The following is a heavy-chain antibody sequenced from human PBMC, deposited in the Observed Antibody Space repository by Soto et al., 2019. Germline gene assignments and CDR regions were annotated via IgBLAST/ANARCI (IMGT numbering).Heavy chain of an antibody. CDR2: INHSGST. V-gene: IGHV4-34*01. J-gene: IGHJ4*02. D-gene: IGHD3-10*01. CDR1: GGSFSGYY. Sequence: SETLSLTCAVYGGSFSGYYWSWIRQPPGKGLEWIGEINHSGSTNYNPSLKSRVTISVDTSKNQFSLKLSSVTAADTAVYYCARAKRRDTMVRGVIPQKYYFDYWGQGTLVTVSS. CDR3: ARAKRRDTMVRGVIPQKYYFDY.